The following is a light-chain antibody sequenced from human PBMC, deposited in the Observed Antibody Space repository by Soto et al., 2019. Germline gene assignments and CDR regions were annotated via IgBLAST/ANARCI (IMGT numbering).Light chain of an antibody. CDR3: SSYAGSNNLV. Sequence: HSVLTQPRSVSGSPGQSVTISCTGTISDVAGYNYVSWYQHHPGKAPKLLISDVTKRPSWVPDRFSGSKSGSTASLTISELQAEDEADYYCSSYAGSNNLVFGGGTQLTVL. CDR2: DVT. J-gene: IGLJ2*01. CDR1: ISDVAGYNY. V-gene: IGLV2-11*01.